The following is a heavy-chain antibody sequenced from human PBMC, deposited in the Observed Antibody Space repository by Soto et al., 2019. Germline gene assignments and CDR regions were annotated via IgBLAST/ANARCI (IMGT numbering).Heavy chain of an antibody. V-gene: IGHV5-51*01. CDR3: ARTYCTNGVCPPGYYYYYGMDV. CDR2: IYPGDSDT. J-gene: IGHJ6*02. D-gene: IGHD2-8*01. CDR1: GYSFTSYW. Sequence: GESLKISCKGSGYSFTSYWIGWVRQMPGKGLEWMGIIYPGDSDTRYSPSFQGQVTISADKSISTAYLQWSSLKASDTAMYYCARTYCTNGVCPPGYYYYYGMDVWGQGTTVTVSS.